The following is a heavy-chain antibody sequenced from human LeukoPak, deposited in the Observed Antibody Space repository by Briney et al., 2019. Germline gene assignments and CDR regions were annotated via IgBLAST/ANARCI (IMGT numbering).Heavy chain of an antibody. V-gene: IGHV4-34*01. CDR3: ARARGYVHY. CDR2: INHSGST. Sequence: SETLSLTCAVYGGSFSGYYWSWIRQPPGKGLEWIGEINHSGSTNYNPSLKSRVTISVDTSKNQFSLKLSSVTAADTAAYYCARARGYVHYWGQGTLVTVSS. CDR1: GGSFSGYY. D-gene: IGHD1-1*01. J-gene: IGHJ4*02.